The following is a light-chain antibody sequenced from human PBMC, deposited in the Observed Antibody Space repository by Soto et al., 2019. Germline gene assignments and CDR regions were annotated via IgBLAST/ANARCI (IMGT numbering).Light chain of an antibody. CDR2: KVS. J-gene: IGKJ2*01. Sequence: DVVLTQSPLSLPVTLGQPASISCRSSQSLENSAGSTYLNWFHQRPGQSPRRLIYKVSNRDSGVPDRFSGSGSGSDFTLEISRVEAEDVGVYYCSQGSHWPPYTFGQGTKVEIK. CDR3: SQGSHWPPYT. V-gene: IGKV2-30*01. CDR1: QSLENSAGSTY.